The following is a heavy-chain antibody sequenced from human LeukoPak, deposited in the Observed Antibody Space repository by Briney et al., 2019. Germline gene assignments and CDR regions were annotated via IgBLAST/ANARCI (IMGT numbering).Heavy chain of an antibody. V-gene: IGHV3-48*04. CDR3: AREPKAAAGQTPLDY. CDR1: GFTFSSYS. D-gene: IGHD6-13*01. J-gene: IGHJ4*02. Sequence: GGSLRLSCAASGFTFSSYSMNWVRQAPGKGLEWVSYISSSGSTIYYADSVKGRFTISRDNAKNSLYLQMNSLRAEDTAVYYCAREPKAAAGQTPLDYWGQGTLVTVSS. CDR2: ISSSGSTI.